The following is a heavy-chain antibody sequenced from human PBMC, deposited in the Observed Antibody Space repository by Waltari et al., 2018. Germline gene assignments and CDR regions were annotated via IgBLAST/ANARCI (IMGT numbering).Heavy chain of an antibody. CDR2: IYWNDDK. J-gene: IGHJ4*02. D-gene: IGHD3-10*01. CDR1: GFPPSTSGVG. V-gene: IGHV2-5*01. Sequence: QTTLKESGPTLVKPTQTLTLTCPFSGFPPSTSGVGVGWILRPPGKALEWLALIYWNDDKRYSPSLKSRLTITKDTSKNQVVLTMTNMDPVDTATYYCARTNYYGSGVDPLFDYWGQGTLVTVSS. CDR3: ARTNYYGSGVDPLFDY.